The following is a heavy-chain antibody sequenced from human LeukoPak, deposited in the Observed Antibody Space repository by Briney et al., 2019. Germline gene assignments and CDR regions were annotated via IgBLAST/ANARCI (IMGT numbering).Heavy chain of an antibody. Sequence: GGSLRLSCAASGFTFSSYGMHWVRQAPGKGLEWVAFIRYDGSNKYYADSVKGRFTISRDNAKNSLYLQMNSLRAEDTAVYYCASSTGRTTNFDYWGRGTLVTVSS. J-gene: IGHJ4*02. D-gene: IGHD1-7*01. CDR2: IRYDGSNK. CDR3: ASSTGRTTNFDY. V-gene: IGHV3-30*02. CDR1: GFTFSSYG.